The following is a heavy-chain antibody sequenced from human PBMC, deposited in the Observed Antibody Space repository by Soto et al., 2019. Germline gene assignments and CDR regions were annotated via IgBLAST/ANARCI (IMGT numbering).Heavy chain of an antibody. J-gene: IGHJ5*01. V-gene: IGHV6-1*01. Sequence: QVQLQQSGPGLMKPSQTLSLTCAISGDSVSGNSVTWNWIRQSPSRGLEWLGRTYYRSKWYSDYAVSVKSRVTINPDTSKNQFSLQLNSVTPEDTAVYYCVKLIGNSWLDSWGQGTLVTVSS. CDR1: GDSVSGNSVT. D-gene: IGHD2-8*01. CDR3: VKLIGNSWLDS. CDR2: TYYRSKWYS.